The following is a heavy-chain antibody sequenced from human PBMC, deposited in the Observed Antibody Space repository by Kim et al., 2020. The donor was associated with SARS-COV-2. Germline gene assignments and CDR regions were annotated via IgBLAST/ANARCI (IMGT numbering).Heavy chain of an antibody. CDR1: GGSISSGGYY. CDR2: IYYSGST. V-gene: IGHV4-31*03. D-gene: IGHD3-10*01. J-gene: IGHJ4*02. CDR3: ARVQTYYYGSGSYYFDY. Sequence: SETLSLTCTVSGGSISSGGYYWSWIRQHPGKGLEWIGYIYYSGSTYYNPSLKSRVTISVDTSKNQFSLKLSSVTAADTAVYYCARVQTYYYGSGSYYFDYWGQGTLVTVSS.